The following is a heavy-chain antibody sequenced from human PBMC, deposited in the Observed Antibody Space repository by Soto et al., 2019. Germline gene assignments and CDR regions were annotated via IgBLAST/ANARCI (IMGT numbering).Heavy chain of an antibody. V-gene: IGHV1-69*13. CDR2: IIPIFGTA. J-gene: IGHJ6*02. CDR3: ARVPAHSTTVVTSNYYYYGMDV. CDR1: GGTFSSYA. D-gene: IGHD4-17*01. Sequence: ASVKVSCKASGGTFSSYAISWVRQAPGQGLEWMGGIIPIFGTANYAQKFQGRVTITADESTSTAYMELSSLRSEDTAVYYCARVPAHSTTVVTSNYYYYGMDVWGQGTTVTVSS.